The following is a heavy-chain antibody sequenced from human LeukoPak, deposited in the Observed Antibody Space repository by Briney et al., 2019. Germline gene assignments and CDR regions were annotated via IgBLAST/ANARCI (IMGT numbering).Heavy chain of an antibody. J-gene: IGHJ4*02. Sequence: QSGGSLRLSCAASGFTFSSYGMHWVRQAPGKGLEWVAVISYDGSNKYYADSVKGRFTISRDNSKNTLYLQMNSLRGEDTAVYYCVKDRREGYNGPDHWGQGTLVTVSS. CDR2: ISYDGSNK. V-gene: IGHV3-30*18. D-gene: IGHD5-24*01. CDR3: VKDRREGYNGPDH. CDR1: GFTFSSYG.